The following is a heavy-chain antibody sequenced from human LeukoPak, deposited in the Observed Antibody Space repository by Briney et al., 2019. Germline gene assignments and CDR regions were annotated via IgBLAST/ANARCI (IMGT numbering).Heavy chain of an antibody. D-gene: IGHD6-13*01. CDR2: IIPIFGTA. CDR1: GGSFSSYA. V-gene: IGHV1-69*01. J-gene: IGHJ5*02. CDR3: ARTIIAAAGSGFDP. Sequence: ASVKVSCKASGGSFSSYAISWVRQAPGQGLEWMGGIIPIFGTANYAQKFQGRVTITADESTSTAYMELSSLRSEDTAVYYCARTIIAAAGSGFDPWGQGTLVTVSS.